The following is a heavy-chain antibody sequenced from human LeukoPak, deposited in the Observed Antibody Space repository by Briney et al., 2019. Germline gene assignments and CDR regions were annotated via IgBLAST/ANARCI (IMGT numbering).Heavy chain of an antibody. J-gene: IGHJ5*02. V-gene: IGHV4-59*08. Sequence: SETLSLTCTVSGGSNSSSYWGWIRQPPGQGLEWIGYIYYSGSTNYNPSLKSRVTISVDTSKNQFSPKLTSVTAADTAVYYCARRSQENGMITANNWFDPWGQGTLVTVSS. CDR2: IYYSGST. CDR3: ARRSQENGMITANNWFDP. CDR1: GGSNSSSY. D-gene: IGHD3-16*01.